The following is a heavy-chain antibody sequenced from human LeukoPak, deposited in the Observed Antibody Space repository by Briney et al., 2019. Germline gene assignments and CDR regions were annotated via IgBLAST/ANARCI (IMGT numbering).Heavy chain of an antibody. CDR2: IYYSGST. Sequence: PSETLSLTCTVSGGSISSYYWSWIRQPPGKGLEWIGYIYYSGSTNYNPSLKSRVTISVDTSKNQFSLKLSSVTAADTAVYYCARVVLDGDPSYYYYMDVWGKETTVTVSS. CDR3: ARVVLDGDPSYYYYMDV. CDR1: GGSISSYY. J-gene: IGHJ6*03. V-gene: IGHV4-59*01. D-gene: IGHD4-17*01.